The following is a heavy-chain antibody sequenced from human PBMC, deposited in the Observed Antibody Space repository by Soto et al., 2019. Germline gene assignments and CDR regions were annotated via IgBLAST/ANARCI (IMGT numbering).Heavy chain of an antibody. CDR2: ISAHNGNT. V-gene: IGHV1-18*01. CDR1: GYAFTTYG. Sequence: QVHLVQSGAEVKKPGASVKVSCKGSGYAFTTYGITWVRQATGQVLEWMGWISAHNGNTNYAQKLQGRVTVTRDTSTSTAYMELRCLRSDDTAVYYCARGRYGDYWGQGALVTVSS. J-gene: IGHJ4*02. D-gene: IGHD1-1*01. CDR3: ARGRYGDY.